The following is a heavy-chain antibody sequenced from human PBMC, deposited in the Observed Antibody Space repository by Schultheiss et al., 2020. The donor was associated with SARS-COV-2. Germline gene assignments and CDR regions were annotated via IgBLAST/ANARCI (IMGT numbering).Heavy chain of an antibody. D-gene: IGHD2-2*01. Sequence: SVKVSCKASGYAFTSYGVSWVRQAPGQGLEWMGGIIPIFGTANYAQKFQGRVTITADESTSTAYMELSSLRSEDTAVYYCASRSYCSSTSCSNYYYYYGMDVWGQGTTVTVSS. CDR3: ASRSYCSSTSCSNYYYYYGMDV. J-gene: IGHJ6*02. V-gene: IGHV1-69*13. CDR2: IIPIFGTA. CDR1: GYAFTSYG.